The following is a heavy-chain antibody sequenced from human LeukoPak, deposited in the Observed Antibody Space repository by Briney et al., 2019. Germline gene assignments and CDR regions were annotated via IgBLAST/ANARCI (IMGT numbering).Heavy chain of an antibody. V-gene: IGHV3-11*06. CDR1: GFTFSDYY. D-gene: IGHD2-15*01. Sequence: GGSLRLSCAASGFTFSDYYMSWIRQAPGKGLEWVSSISSSSSYIYYADSVKGRFTISRDNAKNSLYLQMNSLRAEDTAVYYCARGKSTDIVVVVAALGAFDYWGQGTLVTVSS. CDR3: ARGKSTDIVVVVAALGAFDY. J-gene: IGHJ4*02. CDR2: ISSSSSYI.